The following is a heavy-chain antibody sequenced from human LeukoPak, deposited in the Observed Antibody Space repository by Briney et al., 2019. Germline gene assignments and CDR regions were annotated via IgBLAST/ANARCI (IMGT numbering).Heavy chain of an antibody. CDR1: GGSISSGSYY. D-gene: IGHD5-18*01. V-gene: IGHV4-61*02. Sequence: SETLSLTCTVSGGSISSGSYYWSWIRQPAGKGLEWIGRIYTSGSTNYNPSLKSRVTISVDTSKNQFSLKLSSVTAADTAVYYCARVGVWDTAMVLDYWGQGTLVTVSS. CDR3: ARVGVWDTAMVLDY. J-gene: IGHJ4*02. CDR2: IYTSGST.